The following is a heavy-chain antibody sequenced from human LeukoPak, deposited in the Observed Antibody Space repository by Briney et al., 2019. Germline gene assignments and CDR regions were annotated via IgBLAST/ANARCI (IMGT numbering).Heavy chain of an antibody. CDR3: AKSDVGYCSGGSCYPFDY. CDR2: ISGSGGST. CDR1: GFTFSSYA. V-gene: IGHV3-23*01. Sequence: GGSLRLSCAASGFTFSSYAMSWVRQAPGKGLEWVSAISGSGGSTYYADSVKGRFTISRDNSKNTLYLQMNSLRAEDTAVYYCAKSDVGYCSGGSCYPFDYWGQGTLVTVSS. D-gene: IGHD2-15*01. J-gene: IGHJ4*02.